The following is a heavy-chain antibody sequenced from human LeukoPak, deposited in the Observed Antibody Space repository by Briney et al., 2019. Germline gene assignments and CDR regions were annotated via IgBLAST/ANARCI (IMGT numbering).Heavy chain of an antibody. CDR1: GYSFTNYW. D-gene: IGHD5-24*01. Sequence: PGESLKISCKGSGYSFTNYWIGWVRQMPGKGLEWMGIIYPGDSDTRYSPSFQGQVTISADKSISTAYLQWSSLKASDTAMYYCARVGTRDCYIPDAFDIWGQGTMVTVSS. J-gene: IGHJ3*02. CDR2: IYPGDSDT. V-gene: IGHV5-51*01. CDR3: ARVGTRDCYIPDAFDI.